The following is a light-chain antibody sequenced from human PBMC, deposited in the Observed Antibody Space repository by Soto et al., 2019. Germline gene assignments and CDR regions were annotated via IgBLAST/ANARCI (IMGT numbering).Light chain of an antibody. V-gene: IGLV1-40*01. CDR3: AAWDDSLNGYV. CDR2: SNN. Sequence: QSVLTQPPSVSGAPGQRGTISCTGSSSNIGAGYDVHWYQQLPGTAPKLLIYSNNQRPSGVPDRFSGSKSGTSASLAISGLQSEDEADYYCAAWDDSLNGYVFGTGTKVTVL. J-gene: IGLJ1*01. CDR1: SSNIGAGYD.